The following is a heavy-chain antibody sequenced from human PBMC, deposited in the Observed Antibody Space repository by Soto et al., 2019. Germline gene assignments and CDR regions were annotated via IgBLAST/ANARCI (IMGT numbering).Heavy chain of an antibody. Sequence: GGSLRLSCAASGCTFSSYSMNWVRQAPGKGLEWVSSISSSSSYIYYADSVKGRFTISRDNAKNSLYLQMNSLRAEDTAVYYCAGDRSTVLAAFDIWGQGTMVTVSS. CDR1: GCTFSSYS. V-gene: IGHV3-21*01. CDR3: AGDRSTVLAAFDI. J-gene: IGHJ3*02. D-gene: IGHD4-17*01. CDR2: ISSSSSYI.